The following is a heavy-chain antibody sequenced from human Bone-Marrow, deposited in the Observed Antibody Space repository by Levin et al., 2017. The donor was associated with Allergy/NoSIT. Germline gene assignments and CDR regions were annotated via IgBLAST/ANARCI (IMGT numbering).Heavy chain of an antibody. CDR1: GFTFRTYE. J-gene: IGHJ4*02. CDR3: ARGGRDRVTLLDY. V-gene: IGHV3-48*03. Sequence: GESLKISCAGSGFTFRTYEMSWVRQAPGKGLEWVSYISSSGSDIYYADSVKGRFTITRDNPKNSLYLHVNSLRAEDTALYYCARGGRDRVTLLDYWGQGTLVTVSS. D-gene: IGHD5-24*01. CDR2: ISSSGSDI.